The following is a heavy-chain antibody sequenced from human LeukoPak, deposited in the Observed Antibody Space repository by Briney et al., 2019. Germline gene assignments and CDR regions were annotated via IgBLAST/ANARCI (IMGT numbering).Heavy chain of an antibody. CDR1: GGSFSNYI. V-gene: IGHV1-69*02. Sequence: GASVKVSCKAAGGSFSNYIINWVRQAPGQGLEGMGRFIPMFGIPHYAQKFQGRVTITADKSTTTAYMELSSLRSEDTAIYYCARVGAYDGGYWGQGTLDTVSS. CDR2: FIPMFGIP. J-gene: IGHJ4*02. CDR3: ARVGAYDGGY. D-gene: IGHD5-12*01.